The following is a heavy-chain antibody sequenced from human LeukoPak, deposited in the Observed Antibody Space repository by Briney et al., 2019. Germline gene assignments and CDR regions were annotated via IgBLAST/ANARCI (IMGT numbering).Heavy chain of an antibody. Sequence: GGSLRLPCAASGFIFSNYAMYWVRQAPGKGLEWVSAISGRSDNTYYADSVKGRFTLSRDSSKNTLYLQMNSLRADDTAVYYCAKWGDYDVLTGYYVSDFWGQGTLVTVSS. J-gene: IGHJ4*02. CDR1: GFIFSNYA. CDR3: AKWGDYDVLTGYYVSDF. V-gene: IGHV3-23*01. D-gene: IGHD3-9*01. CDR2: ISGRSDNT.